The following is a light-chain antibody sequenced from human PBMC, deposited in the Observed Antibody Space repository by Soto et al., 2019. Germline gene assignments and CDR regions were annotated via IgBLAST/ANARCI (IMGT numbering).Light chain of an antibody. V-gene: IGKV3-20*01. CDR2: GAS. CDR3: QQYAGSPWT. Sequence: EIVLTQSPGTLSLSPGERATLSCRASQSVSSTYLAWYQQKPGQAPRLLIYGASSRATGIPDRFSGSGSGTDFTLTISRLEPEDFAVYYCQQYAGSPWTFGQGTKLEIK. J-gene: IGKJ1*01. CDR1: QSVSSTY.